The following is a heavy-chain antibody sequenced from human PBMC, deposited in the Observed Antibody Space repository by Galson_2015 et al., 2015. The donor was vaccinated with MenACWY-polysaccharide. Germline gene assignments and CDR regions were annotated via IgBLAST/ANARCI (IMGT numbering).Heavy chain of an antibody. CDR1: GGSFSGYY. CDR3: ARGNIVGVPSAFLY. Sequence: SETLSLTCAVYGGSFSGYYWSWIRQPPGKGLEWIGEITHSGSTNYNPSLKSRVTISEDTSKNQFSLKLSSVTAADTAVYYCARGNIVGVPSAFLYWGQGTLVTVSS. V-gene: IGHV4-34*01. D-gene: IGHD2-2*01. J-gene: IGHJ4*02. CDR2: ITHSGST.